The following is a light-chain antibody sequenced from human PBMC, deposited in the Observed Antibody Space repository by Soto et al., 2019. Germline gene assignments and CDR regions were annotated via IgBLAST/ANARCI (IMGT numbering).Light chain of an antibody. V-gene: IGLV2-11*01. Sequence: QSALSKPPSVSVCPGQSVTISCTRRGNDVGAYNYVSWYQQHPGRPPKLLIYGVLRWPSAVPARFSGSKYGNTASLTISGLQADDEADYFCCSYAVGYTYLFGTGTKVTVL. CDR1: GNDVGAYNY. CDR2: GVL. CDR3: CSYAVGYTYL. J-gene: IGLJ1*01.